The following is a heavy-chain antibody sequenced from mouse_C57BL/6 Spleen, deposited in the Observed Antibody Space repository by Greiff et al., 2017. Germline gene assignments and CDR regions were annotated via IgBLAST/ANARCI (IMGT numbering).Heavy chain of an antibody. CDR2: IRNKANNHTK. CDR1: GFTFSDAW. V-gene: IGHV6-6*01. CDR3: TRYYGSSCPFDY. J-gene: IGHJ2*01. Sequence: EVQLQESGGGLVQPGGSMKLSCAASGFTFSDAWMDWVRQSPEKRLEWVAEIRNKANNHTKYYAESVKGRFTISRDDSKSSVYLQMNSLRAEDTGNYYWTRYYGSSCPFDYWGQGTTLTVSS. D-gene: IGHD1-1*01.